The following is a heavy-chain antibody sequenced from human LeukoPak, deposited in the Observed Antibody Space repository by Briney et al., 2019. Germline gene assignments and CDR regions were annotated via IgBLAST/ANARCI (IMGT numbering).Heavy chain of an antibody. Sequence: ASVKVSCRSSGYTFTNYAMNWVRQAPGQGLEWMGWVSTYNGNTNYAQKFQGRVTMTTDTSTSTVYMELRSLTSDDTAVYYCARDWSGPLDPWGQGTLVTVSS. J-gene: IGHJ5*02. CDR2: VSTYNGNT. D-gene: IGHD3-3*01. CDR1: GYTFTNYA. CDR3: ARDWSGPLDP. V-gene: IGHV1-18*01.